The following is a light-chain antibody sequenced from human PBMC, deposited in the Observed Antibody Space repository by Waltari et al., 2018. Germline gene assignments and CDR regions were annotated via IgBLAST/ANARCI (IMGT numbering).Light chain of an antibody. V-gene: IGLV1-44*01. CDR1: YSNIGNNV. CDR3: AAWDDSLNGHWV. CDR2: RND. J-gene: IGLJ3*02. Sequence: QSVLTQPPSASGTPGQRVTISCSGTYSNIGNNVVNWYQQFPGKAPKLLIYRNDQRPSWVPDRFSGSKSGSSASLSSSGLQSEEEADYYWAAWDDSLNGHWVFGGGTKVTVL.